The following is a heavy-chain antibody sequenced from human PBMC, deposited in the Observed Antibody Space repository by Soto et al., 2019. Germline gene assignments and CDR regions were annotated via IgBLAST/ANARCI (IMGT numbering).Heavy chain of an antibody. Sequence: GGSLRLSCAASGFTFSSYAMHWVRQAPGKGLEWVSVISGSGSSTFYADSVKGRFTVSRDNSKNTLYLQMNSLRAEDTAVYYCAKDPVGVTRTFEYRGQGTLVTVSS. CDR2: ISGSGSST. D-gene: IGHD2-21*02. CDR1: GFTFSSYA. V-gene: IGHV3-23*01. CDR3: AKDPVGVTRTFEY. J-gene: IGHJ4*02.